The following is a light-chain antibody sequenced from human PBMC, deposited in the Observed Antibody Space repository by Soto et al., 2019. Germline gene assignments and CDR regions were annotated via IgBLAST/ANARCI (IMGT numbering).Light chain of an antibody. J-gene: IGLJ1*01. Sequence: QSVLTQPASVSGSPGQSITISCTGTSSDVGGYNYVSWYQQHPGKAPKLMIYEVSNRPSGVPDRFSGSKSGNTASLTISGLQAEDEADYYCCSYAGSDYVFGTGTRSPS. CDR3: CSYAGSDYV. V-gene: IGLV2-14*01. CDR1: SSDVGGYNY. CDR2: EVS.